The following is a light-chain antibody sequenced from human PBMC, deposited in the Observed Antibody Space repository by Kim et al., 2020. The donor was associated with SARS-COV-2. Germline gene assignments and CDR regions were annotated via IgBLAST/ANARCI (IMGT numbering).Light chain of an antibody. CDR3: QHQT. CDR1: RNLGAW. Sequence: PSTFAPSGGARASRACQTSRNLGAWLAWYQQKPGHAPRLLAFSTSRLEDWVPRSSGGTASGTHSTLTITDLQPEDFATYFCQHQTFGQGTKVDIK. V-gene: IGKV1-5*03. CDR2: STS. J-gene: IGKJ1*01.